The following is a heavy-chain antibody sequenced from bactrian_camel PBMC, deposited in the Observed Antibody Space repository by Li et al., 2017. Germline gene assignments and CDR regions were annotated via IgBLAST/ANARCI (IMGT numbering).Heavy chain of an antibody. D-gene: IGHD1*01. CDR2: INSSGRST. Sequence: VQLVESGGDLVHPGGSLSLSCAASGFTFSNYYGNWVRQAPGKGLEWVSDINSSGRSTNYADSVKGRFTISRDNAKNTVNLLMNNLRPEDTGTYYCVRDRGEYADEAFAYWGQGTQVTVS. CDR1: GFTFSNYY. J-gene: IGHJ6*01. V-gene: IGHV3S40*01. CDR3: VRDRGEYADEAFAY.